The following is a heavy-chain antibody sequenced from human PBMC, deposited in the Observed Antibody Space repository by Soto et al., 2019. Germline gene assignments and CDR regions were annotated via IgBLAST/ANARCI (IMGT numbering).Heavy chain of an antibody. J-gene: IGHJ4*02. D-gene: IGHD6-19*01. V-gene: IGHV2-5*01. CDR3: ARMGYTSGWGSFDY. CDR2: VYWSDDK. Sequence: GWIRQPPGKALEWLGLVYWSDDKIYSPSLNNRLTITKDSSKNQVVLTMTNMDPVDTATYYCARMGYTSGWGSFDYWGQGTQVTVSS.